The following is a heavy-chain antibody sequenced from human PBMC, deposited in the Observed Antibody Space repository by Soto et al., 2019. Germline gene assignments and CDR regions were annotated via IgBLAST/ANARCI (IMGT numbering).Heavy chain of an antibody. CDR3: ARGGSSSWYRNYYYYYMDV. D-gene: IGHD6-13*01. CDR1: GYTFTSYA. Sequence: ASVKVSCKASGYTFTSYAMHWVRQAPGQRLEWMGWINAGNGNTKYSQKFQGRVTITRDTSASTAYMELSSLRSEDTAVYYCARGGSSSWYRNYYYYYMDVWGKGTTVTVSS. V-gene: IGHV1-3*01. J-gene: IGHJ6*03. CDR2: INAGNGNT.